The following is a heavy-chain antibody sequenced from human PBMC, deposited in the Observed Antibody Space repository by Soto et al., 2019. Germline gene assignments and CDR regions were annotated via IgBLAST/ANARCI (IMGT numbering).Heavy chain of an antibody. CDR1: GGSISSYY. Sequence: PSETLSLTCTVSGGSISSYYWSWIRQPPGKGLEWIGYIYYSGSTNYNPSLKSRVTISVDTSKNQFSLKLSSVTAADTAVYYCARGGERLLFVWYFDLWGRGTLVT. D-gene: IGHD3-3*01. CDR2: IYYSGST. CDR3: ARGGERLLFVWYFDL. V-gene: IGHV4-59*01. J-gene: IGHJ2*01.